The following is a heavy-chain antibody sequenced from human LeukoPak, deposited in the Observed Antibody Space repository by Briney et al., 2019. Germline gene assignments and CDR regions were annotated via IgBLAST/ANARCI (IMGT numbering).Heavy chain of an antibody. J-gene: IGHJ3*02. CDR3: ARRLDYDSSGYYSFGLYDFDI. D-gene: IGHD3-22*01. CDR2: IIPILGIA. Sequence: GASVKVSCKASGGTFSSYAISWVRQAPGQGLEWMGGIIPILGIANYAQKFQGRVTITADKSTSTAYMELSSLRSEDTAVYYCARRLDYDSSGYYSFGLYDFDIWGQGTMVTVSS. V-gene: IGHV1-69*10. CDR1: GGTFSSYA.